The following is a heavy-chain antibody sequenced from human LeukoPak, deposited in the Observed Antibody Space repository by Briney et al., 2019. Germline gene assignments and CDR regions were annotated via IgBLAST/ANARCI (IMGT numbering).Heavy chain of an antibody. V-gene: IGHV1-2*02. D-gene: IGHD3-3*01. CDR3: ARAHYDFWSGYYTVYGMDV. CDR1: GYTFTSYD. CDR2: INPNSGGT. Sequence: ASVKVSCKASGYTFTSYDINWVRQAPGQGLEWMGWINPNSGGTNYAQKFQGRVTMTRDTSISTAYMELSRLRSDDTAVYYCARAHYDFWSGYYTVYGMDVWGQGTTVTVSS. J-gene: IGHJ6*02.